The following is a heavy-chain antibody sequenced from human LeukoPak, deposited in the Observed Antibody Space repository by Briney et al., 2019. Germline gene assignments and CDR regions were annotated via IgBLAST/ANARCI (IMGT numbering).Heavy chain of an antibody. D-gene: IGHD2-2*01. CDR3: ARDHLIVVVPAAPGFDY. CDR2: ISSSGSTI. CDR1: GFTFSSYS. V-gene: IGHV3-48*04. Sequence: GGSLRLSCAASGFTFSSYSMNWVRQAPGKGLEWVSSISSSGSTIYYADSVKGRFTISRDNAKNSLYLQMNSLRAEDTAVYYCARDHLIVVVPAAPGFDYWGQGTLVTVSS. J-gene: IGHJ4*02.